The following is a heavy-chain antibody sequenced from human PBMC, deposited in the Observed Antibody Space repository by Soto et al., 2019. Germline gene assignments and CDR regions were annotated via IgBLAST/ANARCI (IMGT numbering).Heavy chain of an antibody. Sequence: GSLRLSCSASGFTFSSYAMHWVRQAPGKGLEYVSAISSNGGSTYYADSVKGRFTISRDNSKNTLYLQMSSLRAEDTAVYYCVKGHSSSSSANYYYYGMDVWGQGTTVTVSS. CDR3: VKGHSSSSSANYYYYGMDV. V-gene: IGHV3-64D*08. J-gene: IGHJ6*02. D-gene: IGHD6-6*01. CDR1: GFTFSSYA. CDR2: ISSNGGST.